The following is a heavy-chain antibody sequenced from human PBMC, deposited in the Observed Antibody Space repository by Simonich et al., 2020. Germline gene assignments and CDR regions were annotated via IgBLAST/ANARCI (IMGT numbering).Heavy chain of an antibody. D-gene: IGHD6-13*01. CDR2: IYLSGST. J-gene: IGHJ3*02. V-gene: IGHV4-39*01. CDR3: ARHAGFAFDI. CDR1: GGSISSSSYY. Sequence: QLQLQESGPGLVKPSETLSLTCTVSGGSISSSSYYWGWIRQPPGKGLEWIGSIYLSGSTYYHPSLKSLVTISVDTSKNQFSLKLSSVTAADTAVYYCARHAGFAFDIWGQGTMVTVSS.